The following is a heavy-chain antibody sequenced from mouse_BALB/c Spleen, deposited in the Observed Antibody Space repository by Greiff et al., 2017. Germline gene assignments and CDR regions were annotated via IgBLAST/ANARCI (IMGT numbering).Heavy chain of an antibody. J-gene: IGHJ2*01. CDR2: ISSGSSTI. D-gene: IGHD2-4*01. CDR1: GFTFSSFG. V-gene: IGHV5-17*02. Sequence: EVQVMESGGGLVQPGGSRKLSCAASGFTFSSFGMHWVRQAPEKGLEWVAYISSGSSTIYYADTVKGRFTISRDNPKNTLFLQMTSLRSEDTAMYYCARIYYDYDYFDYWGQGTTLTVSS. CDR3: ARIYYDYDYFDY.